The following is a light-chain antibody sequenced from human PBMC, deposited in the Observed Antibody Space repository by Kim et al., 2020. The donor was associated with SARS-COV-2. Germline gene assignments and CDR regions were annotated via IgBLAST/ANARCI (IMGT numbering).Light chain of an antibody. J-gene: IGLJ3*02. Sequence: GHSITIPCPGTSSDVGRSNLVSWYHQHPGPAPKLLFYEGSKPPSGFSNRFSGPTSCEAGSRTISGLQAEYEAGYDSCSYAGSSTWVFGGGTKLTVL. CDR1: SSDVGRSNL. CDR2: EGS. V-gene: IGLV2-23*01. CDR3: CSYAGSSTWV.